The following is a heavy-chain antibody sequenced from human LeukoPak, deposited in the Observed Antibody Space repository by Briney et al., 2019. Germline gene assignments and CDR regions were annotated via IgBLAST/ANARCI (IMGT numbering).Heavy chain of an antibody. Sequence: SETLSLTCTVSGGSISSNYWSWIRQPAGKGLEWIGRIYSSGSIKCNPSLKSRVTMSVDTSENQVSLKLRPVTAADTAIYYCARIHRRADSSGYYYEDWYFDLWGRGTLVTVSS. CDR2: IYSSGSI. CDR3: ARIHRRADSSGYYYEDWYFDL. J-gene: IGHJ2*01. CDR1: GGSISSNY. V-gene: IGHV4-4*07. D-gene: IGHD3-22*01.